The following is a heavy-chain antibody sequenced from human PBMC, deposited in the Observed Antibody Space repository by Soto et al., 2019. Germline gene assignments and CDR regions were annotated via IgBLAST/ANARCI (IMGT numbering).Heavy chain of an antibody. D-gene: IGHD4-4*01. CDR2: IKPDESEK. V-gene: IGHV3-7*01. CDR1: GFTFSDSW. Sequence: EVQLVESGGGLVQPGGSLRLSCTASGFTFSDSWMTWVRQAPGKGLEWVARIKPDESEKKYADSVKGRFSISRDNAKNSMYLQRDSRRGEDTAVYYCVRGGSNYASWGQGTLVTVSS. J-gene: IGHJ5*02. CDR3: VRGGSNYAS.